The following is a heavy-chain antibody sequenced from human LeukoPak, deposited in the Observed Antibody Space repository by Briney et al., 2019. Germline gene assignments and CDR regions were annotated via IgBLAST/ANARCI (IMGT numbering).Heavy chain of an antibody. V-gene: IGHV4-31*03. J-gene: IGHJ5*02. CDR1: GGSISSGGYY. CDR2: IYYSGST. CDR3: ARGPHYDFWKWDFWFDP. Sequence: PSETLSLTCTVSGGSISSGGYYWSWIRQHPGKGLEWIGYIYYSGSTYYNPSLKSRVTISVDTSKNQFSLKLSSVTAADTAVYYCARGPHYDFWKWDFWFDPWGQGTLVTVSS. D-gene: IGHD3-3*01.